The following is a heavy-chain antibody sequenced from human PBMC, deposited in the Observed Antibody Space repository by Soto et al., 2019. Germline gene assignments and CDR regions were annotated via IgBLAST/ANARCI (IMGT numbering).Heavy chain of an antibody. CDR2: INSDGSST. CDR1: GFTFSSYW. J-gene: IGHJ6*03. D-gene: IGHD1-7*01. V-gene: IGHV3-74*01. CDR3: ARVSHLELEWRYYYYYMDV. Sequence: EVQLVESGGGLVQPGGSLRLSCAASGFTFSSYWMHWVRQAPGKGLVWVSRINSDGSSTSYADSVKGRFTISRDNAKNTLYLQMNSLRAEDTAVYYCARVSHLELEWRYYYYYMDVWGKGTTVTVSS.